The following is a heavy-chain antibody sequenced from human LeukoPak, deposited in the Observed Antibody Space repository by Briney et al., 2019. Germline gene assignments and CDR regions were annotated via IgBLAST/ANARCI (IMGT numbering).Heavy chain of an antibody. D-gene: IGHD3-10*01. V-gene: IGHV3-23*01. CDR2: IAGSGGSS. CDR1: GFTFSTYA. Sequence: PGGSLRLSCAASGFTFSTYAMSWVRQAPGKGLEWISAIAGSGGSSYYADSVKGRFSISRDNSKNTLYVQMNSLRAEDTAVYYCAKDRGWFGGSLANFDSWGQGTLVTVSS. CDR3: AKDRGWFGGSLANFDS. J-gene: IGHJ4*02.